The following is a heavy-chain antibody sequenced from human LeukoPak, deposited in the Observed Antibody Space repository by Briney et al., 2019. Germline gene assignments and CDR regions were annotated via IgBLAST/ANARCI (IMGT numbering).Heavy chain of an antibody. D-gene: IGHD2-15*01. CDR2: ISWSGTSI. CDR1: GFTLDNYA. J-gene: IGHJ4*02. V-gene: IGHV3-9*01. CDR3: AKALKRYCSGATCYYFDY. Sequence: GRSLRLSCAASGFTLDNYAMHWVRQVPGKGLEWVSGISWSGTSIGYGDSVKGRFTISRDNARNSLYLQMDSLRPGDTALYYCAKALKRYCSGATCYYFDYWGQGTLVTVSS.